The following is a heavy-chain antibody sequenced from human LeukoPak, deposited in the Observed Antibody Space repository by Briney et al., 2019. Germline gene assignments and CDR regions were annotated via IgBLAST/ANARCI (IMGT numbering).Heavy chain of an antibody. J-gene: IGHJ5*02. D-gene: IGHD6-25*01. CDR3: ARAGPAASRRNWFDP. Sequence: SVKVSCKASGDTFSSYGISWVRQAPGQGLEWMGVIIPIFGTTNYAQKFQGRVTITADESTSTAYLEVSSLTSEDTAIYYCARAGPAASRRNWFDPWGQGTLVTVSS. CDR1: GDTFSSYG. V-gene: IGHV1-69*13. CDR2: IIPIFGTT.